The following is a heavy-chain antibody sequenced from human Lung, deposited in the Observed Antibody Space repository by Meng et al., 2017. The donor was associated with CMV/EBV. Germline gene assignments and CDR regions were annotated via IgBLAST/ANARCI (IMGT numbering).Heavy chain of an antibody. V-gene: IGHV4-34*01. CDR2: ISHSGST. J-gene: IGHJ6*02. D-gene: IGHD2-15*01. CDR1: GGSFSGFY. Sequence: SXTXSLXCAVYGGSFSGFYWSWIRQPPGKGLEWIGAISHSGSTNYKPSLKSRVTISVDTSKNQFSLKLNSLTAADTAVYYCARGMGSPPRSKLLGSRRTRDFYYGLDVWXQGTXVTVSS. CDR3: ARGMGSPPRSKLLGSRRTRDFYYGLDV.